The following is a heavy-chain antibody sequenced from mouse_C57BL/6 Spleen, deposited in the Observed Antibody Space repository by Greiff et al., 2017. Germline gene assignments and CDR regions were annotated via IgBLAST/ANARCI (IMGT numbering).Heavy chain of an antibody. V-gene: IGHV1-55*01. CDR3: ARTAKRVNGDAIDY. CDR1: GYTFTSYW. Sequence: QVQLQQPGAELVKPGASVKMSCKASGYTFTSYWITWVKQRPGQGLEWIGDIYPGSGSPNYNEKFKSKATLTVDTSSSTAYMQLSSLTSEDSAVYYCARTAKRVNGDAIDYWGKGTSVTVSS. CDR2: IYPGSGSP. J-gene: IGHJ4*01. D-gene: IGHD1-2*01.